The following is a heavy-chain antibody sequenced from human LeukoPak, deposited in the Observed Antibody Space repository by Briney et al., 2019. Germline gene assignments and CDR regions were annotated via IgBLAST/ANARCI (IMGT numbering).Heavy chain of an antibody. J-gene: IGHJ4*02. CDR2: ISGSGGST. V-gene: IGHV3-23*01. CDR3: AKTSGQGYYFDY. CDR1: GFTFSSYA. Sequence: GGPLRLSCAASGFTFSSYAMSWVRQAPGKGLEWVSAISGSGGSTYYADSVKGRFTISRDNSKNTLYLQMNSLRAEDTAVYYCAKTSGQGYYFDYWGQGTLVTVSS. D-gene: IGHD2-15*01.